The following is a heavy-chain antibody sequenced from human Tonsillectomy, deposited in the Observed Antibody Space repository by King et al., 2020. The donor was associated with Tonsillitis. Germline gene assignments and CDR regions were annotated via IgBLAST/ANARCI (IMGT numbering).Heavy chain of an antibody. Sequence: VQLVESGAEVKKPGESLRISCTGSGYSFTSYWISWVRQMPGKGLEWMGRIDPSDSYTDYSPSFQGHVTISADRSISTAYLQWSSLKASDTAMYYCATHYDFWSGSRGWFDPWGQGTLVTVSS. CDR1: GYSFTSYW. CDR3: ATHYDFWSGSRGWFDP. V-gene: IGHV5-10-1*03. J-gene: IGHJ5*02. D-gene: IGHD3-3*01. CDR2: IDPSDSYT.